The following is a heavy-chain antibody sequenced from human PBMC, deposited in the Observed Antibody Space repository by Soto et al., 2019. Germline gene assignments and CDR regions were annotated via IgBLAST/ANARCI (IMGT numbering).Heavy chain of an antibody. V-gene: IGHV4-30-2*01. CDR2: IYQSGVT. D-gene: IGHD6-19*01. CDR1: GDSYSISTYS. CDR3: AGMPYTSGLRFDP. Sequence: PSETLSLTCNMSGDSYSISTYSWSWIRQPPGKALQWIGFIYQSGVTSYNPSLASRASISLDRSNNQCSLKLKSVTAADTAVYFCAGMPYTSGLRFDPWGPGTLVTVSS. J-gene: IGHJ5*02.